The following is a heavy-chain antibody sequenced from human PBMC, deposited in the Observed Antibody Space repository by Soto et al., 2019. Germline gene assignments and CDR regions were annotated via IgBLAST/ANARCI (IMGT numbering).Heavy chain of an antibody. V-gene: IGHV4-31*03. CDR3: ARYSGSYYVPIDY. Sequence: SSETLSLTCTFSGGSISSGGYYWSWIRQHPGKGLEWIGYIYYSGSTYYNPSLKSRVTISVDTSKNQFSLKLSSVTAADSAVYYCARYSGSYYVPIDYWGQGTLVTVSS. D-gene: IGHD1-26*01. J-gene: IGHJ4*02. CDR2: IYYSGST. CDR1: GGSISSGGYY.